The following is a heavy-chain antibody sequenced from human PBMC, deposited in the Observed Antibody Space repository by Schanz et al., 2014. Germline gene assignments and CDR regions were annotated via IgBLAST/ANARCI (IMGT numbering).Heavy chain of an antibody. CDR3: ATNSPFRMVRGSNAFDA. J-gene: IGHJ3*01. CDR2: INPSSGTT. V-gene: IGHV1-46*03. D-gene: IGHD3-10*01. CDR1: GYTFTSYY. Sequence: QVQLVQSGAEVKKPGASVKVSCKASGYTFTSYYMHWVRQAPGQGLEWMGKINPSSGTTRIAQNFQGRLTMTRDTSTSTVYMELSSLRSEDTAVYYCATNSPFRMVRGSNAFDAWGRGTMVTVSS.